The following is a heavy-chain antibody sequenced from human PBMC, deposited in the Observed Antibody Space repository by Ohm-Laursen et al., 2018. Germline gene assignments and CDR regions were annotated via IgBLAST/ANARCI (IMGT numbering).Heavy chain of an antibody. CDR1: GFTFSSYA. CDR2: ISGNAVRT. V-gene: IGHV3-23*01. J-gene: IGHJ4*02. CDR3: AKGPLIAVAGSNYFFDY. Sequence: SLRLSCTATGFTFSSYAMSWVRQAPGKGLEWVSSISGNAVRTYDADSVKGRFSIYRDNSKNTLDLQMNSLRAEDTAVYYCAKGPLIAVAGSNYFFDYWGQGTLVTVSS. D-gene: IGHD6-19*01.